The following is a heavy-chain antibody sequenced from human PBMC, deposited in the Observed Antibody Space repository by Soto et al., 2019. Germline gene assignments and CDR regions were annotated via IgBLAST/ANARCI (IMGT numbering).Heavy chain of an antibody. CDR2: INHSGST. Sequence: ASETLSLTCAVYGGSFSGYYWSWIRQPPGKGLEWIGEINHSGSTNYNPSLKSRVTISVDTSKNQFSLKLSSVTAADTAVYYCARPIIAAAGMGGMDVWGQGTTVTVSS. CDR1: GGSFSGYY. D-gene: IGHD6-13*01. V-gene: IGHV4-34*01. CDR3: ARPIIAAAGMGGMDV. J-gene: IGHJ6*02.